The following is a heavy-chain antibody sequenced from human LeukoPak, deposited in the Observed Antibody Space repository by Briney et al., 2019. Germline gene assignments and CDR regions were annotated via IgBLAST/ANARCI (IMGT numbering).Heavy chain of an antibody. CDR3: AKDRLLFYYYDSLSY. CDR2: ISYDGSNK. J-gene: IGHJ4*02. CDR1: GFTFSSYG. Sequence: PGGSLRLSCAASGFTFSSYGMHWVRQAPGKGLEWVAVISYDGSNKYYADSVKGRFTISRDNSKNTLYLQMNSLRAEDTAVYYCAKDRLLFYYYDSLSYWGQGTLVTVSS. V-gene: IGHV3-30*18. D-gene: IGHD3-22*01.